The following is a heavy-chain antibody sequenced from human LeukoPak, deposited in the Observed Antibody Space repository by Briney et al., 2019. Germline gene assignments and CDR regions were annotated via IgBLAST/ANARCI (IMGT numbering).Heavy chain of an antibody. J-gene: IGHJ3*02. D-gene: IGHD3-22*01. CDR3: AAADYYDSSGYYPYAFHI. CDR2: IVVGSGNT. CDR1: GFTFTRSA. V-gene: IGHV1-58*02. Sequence: ASVKVSCKASGFTFTRSAMQWVRQARGQRIEWIGWIVVGSGNTNYAQKFQGRVTITRDMSTSTAYMELSSLRSEDTAVYFCAAADYYDSSGYYPYAFHIWGQGTMVTVSS.